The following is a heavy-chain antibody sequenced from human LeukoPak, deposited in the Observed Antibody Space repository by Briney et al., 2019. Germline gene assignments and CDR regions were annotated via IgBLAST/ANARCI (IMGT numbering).Heavy chain of an antibody. CDR1: GFIFEDYG. J-gene: IGHJ4*02. D-gene: IGHD1-1*01. V-gene: IGHV3-23*01. CDR3: ANPLERITTRMGSDS. CDR2: ITGSGGGT. Sequence: GGSLRLSCAASGFIFEDYGIASVRQAPGKGLEWVSGITGSGGGTYYADSVKGRFTIPRDNSKNTLYLQMNSLRAEDTAVYYCANPLERITTRMGSDSGGQGTLVTVYS.